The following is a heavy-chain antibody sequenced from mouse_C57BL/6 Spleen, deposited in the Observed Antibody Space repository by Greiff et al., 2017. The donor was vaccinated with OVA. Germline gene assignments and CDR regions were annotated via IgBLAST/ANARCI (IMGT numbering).Heavy chain of an antibody. J-gene: IGHJ3*01. D-gene: IGHD1-1*01. CDR2: IYPRSGNT. CDR3: ASHYYGSSYDWFAY. V-gene: IGHV1-81*01. Sequence: QVQLQQSGAELARPGASVKLSCKASGYTFTSYGISWVKQRPGQGLEWIGEIYPRSGNTYYNEKFKGKATLTADKSSSTAYMELRSLTSEDAAVYFCASHYYGSSYDWFAYWGQGTLVTVSA. CDR1: GYTFTSYG.